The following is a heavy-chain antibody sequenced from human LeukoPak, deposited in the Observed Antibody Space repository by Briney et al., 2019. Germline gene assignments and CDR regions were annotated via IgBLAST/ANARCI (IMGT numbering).Heavy chain of an antibody. CDR2: IIPNFGKE. CDR1: GGTFSRYD. V-gene: IGHV1-69*06. D-gene: IGHD3-3*02. J-gene: IGHJ4*02. CDR3: ARVTTIFGVVTQFDY. Sequence: TVKVSCKASGGTFSRYDMSWVRQAPGKGLEWMGGIIPNFGKENYAEKVKGRVTINGDKNKRTAYIELSSLRSEDTAVYYCARVTTIFGVVTQFDYWGQGTLVTVSS.